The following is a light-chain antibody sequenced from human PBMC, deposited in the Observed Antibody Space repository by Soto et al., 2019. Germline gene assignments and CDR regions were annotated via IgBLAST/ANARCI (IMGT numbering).Light chain of an antibody. CDR1: RSIITN. CDR2: GAS. V-gene: IGKV3-15*01. CDR3: QPHNNWPVVT. Sequence: EMVLTQSPATLSVSPGERITLSCRASRSIITNLAWYQQKPGQAPRLLIYGASTLATGVPPRFSGRGSGTEFTLTISSLQSEDSAVYYCQPHNNWPVVTFGGGTKVEIK. J-gene: IGKJ4*01.